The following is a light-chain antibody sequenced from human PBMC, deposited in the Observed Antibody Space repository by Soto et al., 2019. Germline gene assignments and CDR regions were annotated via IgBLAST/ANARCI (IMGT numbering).Light chain of an antibody. V-gene: IGLV2-11*01. CDR1: RGDVGAYNH. CDR2: DVS. J-gene: IGLJ1*01. CDR3: CSYAGNYPFV. Sequence: QSVLTQRRSVSGLPGPSVTMSWTGTRGDVGAYNHVSWFQQHPGKAPKLMIYDVSKRPSGVPDRFSGSKSGNSASLTISGLQAEDEADYYCCSYAGNYPFVFGTGTKVTVL.